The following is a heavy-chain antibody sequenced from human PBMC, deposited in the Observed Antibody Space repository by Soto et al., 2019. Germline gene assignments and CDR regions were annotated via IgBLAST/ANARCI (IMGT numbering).Heavy chain of an antibody. V-gene: IGHV4-61*01. CDR3: TRDHSYYGSGSYLDY. CDR2: VYYSGST. J-gene: IGHJ4*02. CDR1: GVSVSSGSFY. Sequence: SETLSLTCTVSGVSVSSGSFYWSWIRQPPGKGLEWIGYVYYSGSTNYNPSLKSRVTISVDTSKNQFSLKLSSVTAADTAVYYCTRDHSYYGSGSYLDYWGQGTLVTVSS. D-gene: IGHD3-10*01.